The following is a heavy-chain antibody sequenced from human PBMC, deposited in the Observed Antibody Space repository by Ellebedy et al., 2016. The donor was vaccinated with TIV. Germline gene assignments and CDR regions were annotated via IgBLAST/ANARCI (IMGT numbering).Heavy chain of an antibody. D-gene: IGHD1/OR15-1a*01. CDR3: AKDLKTRTMNNRSFNY. Sequence: PGGSLRLSCAASGLTFRSFWMTWVRKAPGQGLEWVANIHQDGSEKDYVDSVKGRFTISRDNAKNSLYLQMNSLRAEDTAVYYCAKDLKTRTMNNRSFNYWGRGTLVTVSS. J-gene: IGHJ4*02. CDR1: GLTFRSFW. CDR2: IHQDGSEK. V-gene: IGHV3-7*03.